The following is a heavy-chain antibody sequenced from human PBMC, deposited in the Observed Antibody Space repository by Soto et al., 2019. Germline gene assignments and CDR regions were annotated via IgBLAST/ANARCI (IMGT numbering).Heavy chain of an antibody. J-gene: IGHJ6*02. D-gene: IGHD3-16*01. CDR2: INPSSGTT. CDR3: AREWANNTVIGGVTYRYYHGMDV. CDR1: GYSFTTYY. Sequence: GASVKGFCKGSGYSFTTYYIQWGRHAPGHGPEWLGIINPSSGTTRYAQNFQGRVTLTRDTSTSTVYMELTGLRSEDSAVYYCAREWANNTVIGGVTYRYYHGMDVWGQGTTVTVSS. V-gene: IGHV1-46*01.